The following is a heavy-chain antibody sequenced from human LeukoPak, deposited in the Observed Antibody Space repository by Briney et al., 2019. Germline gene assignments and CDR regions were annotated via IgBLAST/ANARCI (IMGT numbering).Heavy chain of an antibody. V-gene: IGHV4-4*07. J-gene: IGHJ5*02. CDR2: IHTSGTT. CDR3: ARGDYYDGGGRNWFDV. Sequence: PSETLSLTCTVSGDSMSYYYWNFIRQPAGTGLEWIGRIHTSGTTYYSASLKSRVSMSVDSSRNQFSLRLTSVTAADTAIYFCARGDYYDGGGRNWFDVWGEGTLVTVSS. CDR1: GDSMSYYY. D-gene: IGHD3-16*01.